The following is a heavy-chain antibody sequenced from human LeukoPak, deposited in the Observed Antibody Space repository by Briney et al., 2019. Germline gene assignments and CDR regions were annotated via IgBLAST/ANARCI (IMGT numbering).Heavy chain of an antibody. V-gene: IGHV3-64*01. D-gene: IGHD3-22*01. J-gene: IGHJ4*02. CDR1: AFTFSSYA. CDR3: ARSSGYDYPY. Sequence: GGSLRLSCAASAFTFSSYAMHWVRQAPGKGLEYVSAISSNGGSTYYANSVKGRFTISRDNSKNTLYLQMGSLRAEDMAVYYCARSSGYDYPYWGQGTLVTVSS. CDR2: ISSNGGST.